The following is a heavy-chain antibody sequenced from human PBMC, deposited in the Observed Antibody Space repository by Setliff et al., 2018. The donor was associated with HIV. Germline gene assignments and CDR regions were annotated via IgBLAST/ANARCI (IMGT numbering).Heavy chain of an antibody. Sequence: SETLSLTCTVSGDSISSGTYYWSWIRQPAGKGLEWIGRIYISGSTSYNPSLKSRVTISVDTSKNQFSLKLNSVTAADTAVYYCARTRGYTYGYIDSWAQGTLVTVSS. CDR1: GDSISSGTYY. CDR3: ARTRGYTYGYIDS. D-gene: IGHD5-18*01. J-gene: IGHJ4*02. CDR2: IYISGST. V-gene: IGHV4-61*02.